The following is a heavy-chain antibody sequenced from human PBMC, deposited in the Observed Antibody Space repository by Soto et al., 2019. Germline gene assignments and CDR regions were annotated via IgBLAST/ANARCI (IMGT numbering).Heavy chain of an antibody. CDR2: IYYSGST. Sequence: QVQLQESGPGLLKPSQTLSLTCTVSGGSISSGGYYWSWIRQHPGKGLEWIGYIYYSGSTYYNPSLKSRVTISVDTSKNQFSLKLSSVTAADTAVYYCARERSGYHEYFQHWGQGTLVTVSS. D-gene: IGHD3-3*01. J-gene: IGHJ1*01. V-gene: IGHV4-31*03. CDR1: GGSISSGGYY. CDR3: ARERSGYHEYFQH.